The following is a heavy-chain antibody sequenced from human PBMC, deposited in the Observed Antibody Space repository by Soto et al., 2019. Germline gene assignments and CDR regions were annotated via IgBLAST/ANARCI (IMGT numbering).Heavy chain of an antibody. CDR3: TKGGLQYYDAMDV. CDR2: ISSGGISA. Sequence: GGSLRLSCAASGFTFRTYAMNWVRQAPGKGLEWVSTISSGGISAYYADSVKGRFTISRDNPKNTLYLQMNSLRAEDPAVYYCTKGGLQYYDAMDVWGQGTTVTVSS. J-gene: IGHJ6*02. CDR1: GFTFRTYA. V-gene: IGHV3-23*01. D-gene: IGHD6-25*01.